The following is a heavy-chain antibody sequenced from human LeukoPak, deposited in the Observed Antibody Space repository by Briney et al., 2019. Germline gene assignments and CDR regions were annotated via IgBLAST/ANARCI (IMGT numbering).Heavy chain of an antibody. CDR1: GFTFDDYA. CDR2: TSWNSGSI. Sequence: GGSLRLSCAASGFTFDDYAMHWVRQAPGKGLEWVSGTSWNSGSIGYADSVKGRFTISRDNAKNSLYLQMNSLRAEDTAVYYCARDPGWLLLRISSYFDYWGQGTLVTVSS. CDR3: ARDPGWLLLRISSYFDY. D-gene: IGHD3-22*01. J-gene: IGHJ4*02. V-gene: IGHV3-9*01.